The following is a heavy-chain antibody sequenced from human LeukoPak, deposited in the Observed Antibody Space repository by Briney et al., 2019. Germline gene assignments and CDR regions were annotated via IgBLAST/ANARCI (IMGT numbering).Heavy chain of an antibody. CDR2: IRYDGSNK. V-gene: IGHV3-30*02. D-gene: IGHD3-3*01. J-gene: IGHJ4*02. Sequence: GGSLRLSCAASGFTFSSYGMHWVGQAPGKGLEWVAFIRYDGSNKYYADSVKARFTISRDNSKNTLYLQMNSLRAADTAVCYFAKDSHFGLRGGYYDFSSGYYDYWGQGTLVTVSS. CDR3: AKDSHFGLRGGYYDFSSGYYDY. CDR1: GFTFSSYG.